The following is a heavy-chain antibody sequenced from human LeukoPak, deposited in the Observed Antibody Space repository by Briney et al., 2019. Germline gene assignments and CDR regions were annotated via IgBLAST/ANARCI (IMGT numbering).Heavy chain of an antibody. Sequence: SQTLSLTCTVSGDSIGSHYWGWIRQPAGKGLGWIGRIYPSGTTNYNPSLKSRVTISIDTSKNQFSLKLSSVTAADTAVYYCARDPFDFWSGSILDWGQGTLVTVSS. CDR3: ARDPFDFWSGSILD. J-gene: IGHJ4*02. CDR1: GDSIGSHY. CDR2: IYPSGTT. D-gene: IGHD3-3*01. V-gene: IGHV4-61*02.